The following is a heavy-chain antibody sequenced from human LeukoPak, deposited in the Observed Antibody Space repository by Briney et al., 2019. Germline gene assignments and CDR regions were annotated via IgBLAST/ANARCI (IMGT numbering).Heavy chain of an antibody. J-gene: IGHJ4*02. CDR1: GFPFSNYH. D-gene: IGHD6-6*01. Sequence: PGGSLRLSCAASGFPFSNYHMAWIRQAPGKGLEWISYIGSSGYTIYYSDSVKGRFTISRDNAKGSLYLQMNSLRAEDTAVYFCARPQTSSSSPAALGYWGPGLLVTVSS. V-gene: IGHV3-11*01. CDR2: IGSSGYTI. CDR3: ARPQTSSSSPAALGY.